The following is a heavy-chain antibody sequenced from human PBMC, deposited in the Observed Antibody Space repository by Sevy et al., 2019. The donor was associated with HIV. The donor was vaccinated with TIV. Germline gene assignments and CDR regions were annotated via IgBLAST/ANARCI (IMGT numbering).Heavy chain of an antibody. V-gene: IGHV4-34*01. J-gene: IGHJ5*02. CDR2: INESGIT. CDR3: ARSPPVVVVPGAPSWFDP. Sequence: SETLSLTCAVHDGSFSGYYWNWIRQLPGKGLEWIGEINESGITNYNPSLKSRVTISVDTSKKEFSLKLNSVTAAATAVYFCARSPPVVVVPGAPSWFDPWGQGTLVTVSS. CDR1: DGSFSGYY. D-gene: IGHD2-2*01.